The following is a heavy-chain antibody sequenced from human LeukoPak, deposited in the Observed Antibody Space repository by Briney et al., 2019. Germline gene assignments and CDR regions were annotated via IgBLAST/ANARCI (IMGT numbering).Heavy chain of an antibody. Sequence: GGSLRLSCAVSGFTFSSYWMTWVRQAPGKGLEWVANIKQDGSEKYYVDSMKGRFTISRDNAENSLYLQMNSLRAEDTAVYYCARGRYCSGGSCQRLDYWGQGTLVTVS. CDR1: GFTFSSYW. D-gene: IGHD2-15*01. CDR3: ARGRYCSGGSCQRLDY. J-gene: IGHJ4*02. CDR2: IKQDGSEK. V-gene: IGHV3-7*01.